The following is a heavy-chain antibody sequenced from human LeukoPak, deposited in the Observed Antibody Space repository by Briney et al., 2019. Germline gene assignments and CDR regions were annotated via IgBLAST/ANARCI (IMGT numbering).Heavy chain of an antibody. V-gene: IGHV4-59*01. CDR2: IYYSGST. J-gene: IGHJ4*02. CDR3: ARGHYYDSSGYYYLIDY. CDR1: GGSISSYY. D-gene: IGHD3-22*01. Sequence: SETLSLTCTVSGGSISSYYWSWVRQPPGKGLEWIGYIYYSGSTNYNPSLKSRVTISVDTSKNQFSLKLSSVTAADTAVYYCARGHYYDSSGYYYLIDYWGQGTLVTVSS.